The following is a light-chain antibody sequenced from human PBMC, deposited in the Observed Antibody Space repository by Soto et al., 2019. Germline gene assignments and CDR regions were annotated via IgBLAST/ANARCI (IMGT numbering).Light chain of an antibody. CDR3: SSYTSSSTKVV. V-gene: IGLV2-14*01. Sequence: QSALTQPASVSGSPGQSITISCNGTSSDVGGYDYVSWYQQHPGNAPKLIIYEVSDRPSGVSNRFSASKSGNTASLTISGLQAEDEAAYYCSSYTSSSTKVVFGGGTKLTVL. J-gene: IGLJ2*01. CDR2: EVS. CDR1: SSDVGGYDY.